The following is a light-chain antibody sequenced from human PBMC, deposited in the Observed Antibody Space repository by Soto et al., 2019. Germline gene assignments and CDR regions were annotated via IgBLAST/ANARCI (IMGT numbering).Light chain of an antibody. CDR2: GTF. J-gene: IGKJ5*01. CDR3: QQYGSLPFT. CDR1: QSPSTPD. V-gene: IGKV3-20*01. Sequence: EIVLTQSPGTLSLSPGKRATLSCRASQSPSTPDLVWYQHKSGQPPRLVIHGTFSTASGIPARFSGSGSGTDFTLNISRLEREDSAVYSCQQYGSLPFTFGRGTRLEIQ.